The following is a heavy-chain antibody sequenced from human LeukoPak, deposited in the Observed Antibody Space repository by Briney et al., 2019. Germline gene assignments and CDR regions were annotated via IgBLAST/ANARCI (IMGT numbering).Heavy chain of an antibody. D-gene: IGHD3-9*01. Sequence: PSETLSLTCTVSGGSISSYYWTWIRQPPRKGLEWIGYVFYTGSTNYNPSLKSRVTISVDTSKNQFSLRLSSMTAADTAVYYCARTTGRGVDDAFDIWGQGTMVTVSS. J-gene: IGHJ3*02. CDR1: GGSISSYY. V-gene: IGHV4-59*08. CDR2: VFYTGST. CDR3: ARTTGRGVDDAFDI.